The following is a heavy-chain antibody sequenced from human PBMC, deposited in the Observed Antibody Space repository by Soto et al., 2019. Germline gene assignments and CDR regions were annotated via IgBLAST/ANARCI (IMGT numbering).Heavy chain of an antibody. Sequence: QVQLQQWGAGLLKPSETLSLTCAVYGGSFSGYYWSWIRQPPGKGLEWIGEINHSGSTNYNPSLKRRVTISVDPSKNQFSLKLSSVTAADTAVYYCARGTRGTYYYGSGTFGYWGQGTLVTVSS. CDR1: GGSFSGYY. J-gene: IGHJ4*02. CDR3: ARGTRGTYYYGSGTFGY. CDR2: INHSGST. D-gene: IGHD3-10*01. V-gene: IGHV4-34*01.